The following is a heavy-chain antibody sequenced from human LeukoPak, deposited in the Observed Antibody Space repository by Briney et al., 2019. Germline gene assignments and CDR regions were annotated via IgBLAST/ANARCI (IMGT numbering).Heavy chain of an antibody. CDR1: GFTFSSYA. J-gene: IGHJ4*02. V-gene: IGHV3-30*04. CDR2: ISYDGSNK. D-gene: IGHD6-19*01. Sequence: PGGSLRLSCAASGFTFSSYAMHWVRQAPGKGLEWVAVISYDGSNKYYADSVKGRFTISRDNSKNTLYLQMNSLRAEDTAVYYCARDGQGYSSGWYFDYWGQGTLVTVSS. CDR3: ARDGQGYSSGWYFDY.